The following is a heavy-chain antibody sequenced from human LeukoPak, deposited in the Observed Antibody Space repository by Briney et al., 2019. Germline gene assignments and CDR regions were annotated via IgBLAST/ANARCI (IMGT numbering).Heavy chain of an antibody. CDR2: INPNSGGT. CDR1: GYTFTGYY. J-gene: IGHJ2*01. CDR3: ARDGFFRDGSSGYWYFDL. Sequence: ASVKVSFKASGYTFTGYYMHWVRQAPGQGLEWMGWINPNSGGTNFAQKFQGRVTMTRDTSISTAYMELSRLTSDDTAVYYCARDGFFRDGSSGYWYFDLWGRGTLVTVSS. V-gene: IGHV1-2*02. D-gene: IGHD5-24*01.